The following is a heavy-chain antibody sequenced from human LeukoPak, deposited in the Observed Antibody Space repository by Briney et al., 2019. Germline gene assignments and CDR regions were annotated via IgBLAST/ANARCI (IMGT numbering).Heavy chain of an antibody. Sequence: TSETLSLTCTVSGGSISSGSYYWSWIRQPAGKGLEWIGRIYTSGSTNYNPSLKSRVTISVDTSKNQFSLKLSSVTAADTAVYYCARIAMVAATQWFDPWGQGTLVTVSS. CDR1: GGSISSGSYY. CDR2: IYTSGST. D-gene: IGHD2-15*01. J-gene: IGHJ5*02. V-gene: IGHV4-61*02. CDR3: ARIAMVAATQWFDP.